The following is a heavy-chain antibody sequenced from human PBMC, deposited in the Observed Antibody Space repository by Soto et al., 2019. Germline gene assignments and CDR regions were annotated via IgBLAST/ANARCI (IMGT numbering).Heavy chain of an antibody. Sequence: QVQLVQSGAEVKKPGASVKVSCKASGYTFTSYYMHWVRQAPGQGLEWMGIINPSGGSTSYAQKFQGRVTMTRDTSKSTVYMELSSLRSEDTAVYYCARDMSSGWYVSYWGQGTLVTVSS. V-gene: IGHV1-46*01. J-gene: IGHJ4*02. CDR3: ARDMSSGWYVSY. CDR1: GYTFTSYY. CDR2: INPSGGST. D-gene: IGHD6-19*01.